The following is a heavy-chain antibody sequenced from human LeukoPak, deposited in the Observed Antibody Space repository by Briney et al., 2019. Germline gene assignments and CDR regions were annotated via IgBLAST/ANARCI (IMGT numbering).Heavy chain of an antibody. Sequence: SQTLSLTCTVSGGSISSGAYYWTWIRQHPGKGLEWIGYIYSSGSRYYNPYLKSRVTMTVDTSKNQFSLKLSSVTAADTAVYYCASASSGAVAATGLDYWGQGTLVTVSS. CDR3: ASASSGAVAATGLDY. CDR1: GGSISSGAYY. D-gene: IGHD6-19*01. J-gene: IGHJ4*02. V-gene: IGHV4-31*03. CDR2: IYSSGSR.